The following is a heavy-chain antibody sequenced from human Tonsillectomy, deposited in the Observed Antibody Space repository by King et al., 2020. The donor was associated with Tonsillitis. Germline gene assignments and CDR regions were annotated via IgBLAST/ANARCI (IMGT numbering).Heavy chain of an antibody. V-gene: IGHV3-23*04. J-gene: IGHJ2*01. CDR1: GFTFSSYA. D-gene: IGHD6-19*01. CDR2: ISDNGGST. CDR3: ANPPRYSSGWSDWYFDL. Sequence: DVQLVESGGDLVQPGGSLRLSCAASGFTFSSYAMNWVRQAPGKGLEWVSGISDNGGSTYYADSVKGRFTISRDNSKNTLYMQMNSLRAEDTAVYYCANPPRYSSGWSDWYFDLWGRGTLVTVSS.